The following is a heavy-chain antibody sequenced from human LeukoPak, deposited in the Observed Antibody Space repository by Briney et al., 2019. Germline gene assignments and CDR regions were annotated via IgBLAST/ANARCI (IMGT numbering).Heavy chain of an antibody. CDR2: IRYDGSNK. Sequence: PGGSLRLSCAASGFTFSSSGMHWVCQAPGKGLGRVAFIRYDGSNKYYADSVKGRFTISRENSKNTLCLQMSSLRAEDTPVYYCAKARGYSGYDPYYYYYMDVWGKGTTVTVSS. J-gene: IGHJ6*03. CDR1: GFTFSSSG. D-gene: IGHD5-12*01. V-gene: IGHV3-30*02. CDR3: AKARGYSGYDPYYYYYMDV.